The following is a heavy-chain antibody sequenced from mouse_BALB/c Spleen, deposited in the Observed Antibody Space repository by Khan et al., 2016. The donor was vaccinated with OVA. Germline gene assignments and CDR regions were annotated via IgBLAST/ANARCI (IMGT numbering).Heavy chain of an antibody. Sequence: QIQLVQSGPELKKPGETVKISCKASGYTFTNYGMNWVKQAPGKGLQWMGWINTYTGEPTSADDFKGRFAFSLETSASTAYLQINNLKDEDTATYFCARSNGNYWFAYWGQGTLVTVSA. D-gene: IGHD2-1*01. CDR3: ARSNGNYWFAY. J-gene: IGHJ3*01. CDR2: INTYTGEP. CDR1: GYTFTNYG. V-gene: IGHV9-3-1*01.